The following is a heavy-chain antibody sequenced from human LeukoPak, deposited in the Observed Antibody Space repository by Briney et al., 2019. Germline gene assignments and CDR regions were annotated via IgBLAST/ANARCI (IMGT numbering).Heavy chain of an antibody. CDR1: GYSISSGYY. J-gene: IGHJ5*02. Sequence: KPSETLSLTCAVSGYSISSGYYWGWIRQPPGKGLEWIGSIHHSGSTYYNPSLKSRVAISVDTSKNQFSLKLSSVTAADTAVYYCARRYSYDSNWFDPWGQGTLVTVSS. CDR2: IHHSGST. CDR3: ARRYSYDSNWFDP. D-gene: IGHD5-18*01. V-gene: IGHV4-38-2*01.